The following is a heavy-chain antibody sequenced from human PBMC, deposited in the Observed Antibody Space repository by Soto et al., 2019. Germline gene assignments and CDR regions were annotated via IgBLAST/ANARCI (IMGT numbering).Heavy chain of an antibody. CDR3: AREFPYYVSSDSYLDY. Sequence: GASVKVSCKASGYSFTNNDVSWVRQATGQGLEYMGWISPKSGGAGYAQKFRGRVTMTRDTSVNLAYLHLSSLKSDDTAVYYCAREFPYYVSSDSYLDYWGQGALVTVSS. V-gene: IGHV1-8*01. CDR2: ISPKSGGA. CDR1: GYSFTNND. D-gene: IGHD3-16*01. J-gene: IGHJ4*02.